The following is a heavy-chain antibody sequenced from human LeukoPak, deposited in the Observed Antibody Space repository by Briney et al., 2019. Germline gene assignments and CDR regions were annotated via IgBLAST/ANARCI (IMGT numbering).Heavy chain of an antibody. J-gene: IGHJ4*02. V-gene: IGHV4-61*02. CDR1: GGSISSGSYY. Sequence: PSETLSLTCTASGGSISSGSYYWSWLRQPAGKGLEWVVRIYTSGSTNYNPSLKSRVTISVDTSKNQFPLKLSSVTAADTAVYYCARGSYYYDSSGYGYWGQGTLVTVSS. D-gene: IGHD3-22*01. CDR2: IYTSGST. CDR3: ARGSYYYDSSGYGY.